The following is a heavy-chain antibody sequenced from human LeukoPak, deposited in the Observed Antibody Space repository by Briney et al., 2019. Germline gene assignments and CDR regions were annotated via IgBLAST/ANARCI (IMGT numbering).Heavy chain of an antibody. CDR3: ARAVMVRGFDAFDI. Sequence: GGSLRLSCAASGFTFSSYTMHWVRQAPGKGLEWVAVISYDGSNKYYADSVKGRFTISRDNSKNTLYLQMNSLRAEDTAVYYCARAVMVRGFDAFDIWGQGTMVTVSS. V-gene: IGHV3-30-3*01. D-gene: IGHD3-10*01. CDR1: GFTFSSYT. CDR2: ISYDGSNK. J-gene: IGHJ3*02.